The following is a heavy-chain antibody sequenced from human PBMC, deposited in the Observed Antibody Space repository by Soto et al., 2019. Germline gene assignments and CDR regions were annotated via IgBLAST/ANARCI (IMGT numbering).Heavy chain of an antibody. CDR1: GGTFSNYA. CDR3: ARESRYCSGGSCYFLPGIDY. D-gene: IGHD2-15*01. CDR2: IIPIFGTA. Sequence: ASVKVSCKASGGTFSNYAMSWVRQAPGQGLEWMGGIIPIFGTANYAQKFQGRVTITADESTSTAYMELSSLRSEDTAVYYCARESRYCSGGSCYFLPGIDYWGQGTLVTVSS. J-gene: IGHJ4*02. V-gene: IGHV1-69*13.